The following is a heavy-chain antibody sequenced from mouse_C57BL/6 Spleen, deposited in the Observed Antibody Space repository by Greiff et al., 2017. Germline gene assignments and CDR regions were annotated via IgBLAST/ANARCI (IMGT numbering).Heavy chain of an antibody. Sequence: EVMLVESVAELVRPGASVKLSCTASGFNIKNTYMHWVKQRPEQGLEWIGRIDPANGNTKYAPKFQGKATITADTSSNTAYLQLSSLTSEDTAIYYCARGPLYYSNSYAMDYWGQGTSVTVSS. J-gene: IGHJ4*01. CDR3: ARGPLYYSNSYAMDY. CDR1: GFNIKNTY. D-gene: IGHD2-5*01. CDR2: IDPANGNT. V-gene: IGHV14-3*01.